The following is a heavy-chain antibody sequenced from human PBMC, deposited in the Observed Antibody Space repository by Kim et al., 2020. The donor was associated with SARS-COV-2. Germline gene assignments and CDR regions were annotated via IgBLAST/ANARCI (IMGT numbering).Heavy chain of an antibody. V-gene: IGHV3-33*01. J-gene: IGHJ4*02. CDR3: AREALNGYYYDSCGSLDY. CDR1: GFTFSSYG. D-gene: IGHD3-22*01. Sequence: GGSLRLSCVASGFTFSSYGMHWVRQAPGKGLEWVAVIWYDGSNKHCTDSVKGRFTISRDSSKNKLYLQMNSLRAEDTAVYYCAREALNGYYYDSCGSLDYWGQGALVTVSS. CDR2: IWYDGSNK.